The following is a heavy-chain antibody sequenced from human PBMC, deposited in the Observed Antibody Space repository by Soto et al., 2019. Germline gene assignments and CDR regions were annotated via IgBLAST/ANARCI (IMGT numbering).Heavy chain of an antibody. Sequence: EVPLLESGGDLIQPGGSRRLSCAASGFTFSSYAMSWVRQAPGKGLGWVSAISSSAGSTFYADSVKGRFTISRDNSRNILYLQMNSLRAEDTAIYYCAKYQPMTQPRPYFDYWGQGALVTVSS. V-gene: IGHV3-23*01. D-gene: IGHD3-22*01. CDR2: ISSSAGST. J-gene: IGHJ4*02. CDR3: AKYQPMTQPRPYFDY. CDR1: GFTFSSYA.